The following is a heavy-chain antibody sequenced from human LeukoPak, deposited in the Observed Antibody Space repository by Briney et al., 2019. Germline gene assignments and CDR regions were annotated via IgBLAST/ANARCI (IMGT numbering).Heavy chain of an antibody. Sequence: GGSLRLSCAASGFTFSRSWVTWVRQAPGKGLEWVASINQDGSVKHYMDSVKGRFTISRDNSNNSLFLQMNSLRAEDTAVYYCAKLLGDVTTFDYWGQGTLVTVSP. CDR2: INQDGSVK. CDR3: AKLLGDVTTFDY. J-gene: IGHJ4*02. D-gene: IGHD3-16*01. CDR1: GFTFSRSW. V-gene: IGHV3-7*01.